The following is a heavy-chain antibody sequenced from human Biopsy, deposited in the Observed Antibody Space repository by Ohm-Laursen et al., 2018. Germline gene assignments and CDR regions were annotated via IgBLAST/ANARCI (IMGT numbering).Heavy chain of an antibody. D-gene: IGHD3-9*01. CDR2: FSYDGINK. V-gene: IGHV3-30*03. CDR3: LREAATGYYRTADF. Sequence: SLRLSCAASGFTFSSHGMHWVRQAPGGGLEWVAHFSYDGINKHYADSVKGRFTISRDNSKNTLSLQMNSLRVEDTAMYYCLREAATGYYRTADFWGQGTLVTVSS. CDR1: GFTFSSHG. J-gene: IGHJ4*02.